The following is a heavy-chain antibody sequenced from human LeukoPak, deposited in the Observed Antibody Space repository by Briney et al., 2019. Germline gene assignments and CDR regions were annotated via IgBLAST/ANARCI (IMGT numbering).Heavy chain of an antibody. CDR2: IYSSGIT. D-gene: IGHD4-23*01. J-gene: IGHJ4*02. V-gene: IGHV4-4*07. CDR1: GGSIGSYY. Sequence: SETLSLTCSVSGGSIGSYYWSWIRQPAGKGLEWIGRIYSSGITNYNPSLKSRVTMSVDTSKNQFSLRLSSVTAADTAIYYCARLRSYGGNRGIDYWGQGTLVAVSS. CDR3: ARLRSYGGNRGIDY.